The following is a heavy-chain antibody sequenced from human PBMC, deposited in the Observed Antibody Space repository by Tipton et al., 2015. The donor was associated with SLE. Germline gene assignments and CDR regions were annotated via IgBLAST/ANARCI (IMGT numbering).Heavy chain of an antibody. V-gene: IGHV1-46*01. CDR3: ARGYYDVWSGYCSPDGD. Sequence: QSGPEVKKPGASVKVSCKASGYTFTSYYMHWVRQAPGQGLEWMGIINPSGGSTSYAQKLQGRVTMTTDTSTSTAYMELRSLRSDDTAVYYCARGYYDVWSGYCSPDGDWGQGSLVTVSS. D-gene: IGHD3-3*01. J-gene: IGHJ4*02. CDR1: GYTFTSYY. CDR2: INPSGGST.